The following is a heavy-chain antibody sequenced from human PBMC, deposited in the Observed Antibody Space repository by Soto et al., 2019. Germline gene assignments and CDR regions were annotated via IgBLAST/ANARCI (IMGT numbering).Heavy chain of an antibody. D-gene: IGHD6-19*01. J-gene: IGHJ6*02. V-gene: IGHV3-30*18. CDR2: ISYDGSNK. Sequence: GGSLRLSCAASGFTFSSYGMHWVRQAPGKGLEWVAVISYDGSNKYYADSVKGRFTISRDNSKNTLYLQMNSLRAEDTAVYYCAKRGSSGWERDYYYGMDVWGQGTTVTVSS. CDR3: AKRGSSGWERDYYYGMDV. CDR1: GFTFSSYG.